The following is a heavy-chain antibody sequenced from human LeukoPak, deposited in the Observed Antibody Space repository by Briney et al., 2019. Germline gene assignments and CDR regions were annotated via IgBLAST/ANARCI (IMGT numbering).Heavy chain of an antibody. CDR3: ARWVPAALNYYYGMDV. V-gene: IGHV4-59*12. CDR1: GESISSYY. Sequence: SETLSLTCTVSGESISSYYWSWIRQHPGKGLEWIGYISYSGSTNYNPSLKSRLTISVDTSKNQFSLRLSSVTAADRAVYYCARWVPAALNYYYGMDVWARGTTVTVSS. CDR2: ISYSGST. D-gene: IGHD2-2*01. J-gene: IGHJ6*02.